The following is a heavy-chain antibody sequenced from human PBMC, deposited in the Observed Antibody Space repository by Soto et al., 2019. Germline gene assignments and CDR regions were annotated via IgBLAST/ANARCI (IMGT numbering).Heavy chain of an antibody. D-gene: IGHD6-19*01. J-gene: IGHJ3*01. Sequence: EEQLVESVGGLVQPGGSLRLSCAASGFTISTYSMNWVRQAPGEGLEWLTFINHNGGDIYYADSVKGRFTIFRDTAKNSGYLKVDSLRPEDTAVYYCARDAVAATGGFFALDVWGQGTMVTVSS. CDR3: ARDAVAATGGFFALDV. CDR1: GFTISTYS. V-gene: IGHV3-48*01. CDR2: INHNGGDI.